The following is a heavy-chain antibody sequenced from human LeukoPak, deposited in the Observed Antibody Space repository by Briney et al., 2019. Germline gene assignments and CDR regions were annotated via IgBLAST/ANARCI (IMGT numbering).Heavy chain of an antibody. Sequence: PGGSLRLSCAASGFTFSNYAMSWVRQAPGKGLEWVANIKQDGSEKYYVDSVKGRFTISRDNAKNSLYLQMNSLRAEDTAVYYCARDISGYSYGTGQGSYFDYWGQGTLVTVSS. CDR2: IKQDGSEK. CDR1: GFTFSNYA. CDR3: ARDISGYSYGTGQGSYFDY. J-gene: IGHJ4*02. D-gene: IGHD5-18*01. V-gene: IGHV3-7*01.